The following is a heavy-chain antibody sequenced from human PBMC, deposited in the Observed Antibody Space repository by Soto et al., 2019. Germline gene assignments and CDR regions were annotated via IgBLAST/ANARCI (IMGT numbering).Heavy chain of an antibody. D-gene: IGHD2-2*01. CDR2: INPSGGST. CDR3: ARDCVWIPDIVVVPVAGYGMDV. V-gene: IGHV1-46*01. Sequence: ASVKVSCKASGYTFTSYYMHWVRQAPGQGLEWMAIINPSGGSTSYAQKFQGRVTMTRDTSTSTVYMELSSLRSEDTAVYYCARDCVWIPDIVVVPVAGYGMDVWGQGTTVTVSS. CDR1: GYTFTSYY. J-gene: IGHJ6*02.